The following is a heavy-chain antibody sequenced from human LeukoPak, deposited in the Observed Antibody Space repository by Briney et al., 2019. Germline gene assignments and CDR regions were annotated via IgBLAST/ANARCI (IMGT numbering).Heavy chain of an antibody. CDR1: GFTVSSNY. CDR3: ARDHYGLTSYPNP. Sequence: PGGSLRLSCAASGFTVSSNYMSWVRQAPGKGLEWVSVIYTNGNTYCADSVKGRFTISRDSSKNMLYLQMNSLRAEDTAVYYCARDHYGLTSYPNPWGQGTLVTVSS. CDR2: IYTNGNT. V-gene: IGHV3-66*01. J-gene: IGHJ5*02. D-gene: IGHD3-10*01.